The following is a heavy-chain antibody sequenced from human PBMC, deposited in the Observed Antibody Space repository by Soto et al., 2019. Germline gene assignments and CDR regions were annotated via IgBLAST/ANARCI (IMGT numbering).Heavy chain of an antibody. CDR3: AEPRNTGSYPLKLDFVS. CDR2: IGGGGNT. D-gene: IGHD1-26*01. J-gene: IGHJ4*02. Sequence: HPGGSLRLSCAASGVNFCNYAISWVRQAPGKGPEWVSSIGGGGNTFYADSVKGRFTISRDNSKNIVFLQMNTLRADDAAVYYCAEPRNTGSYPLKLDFVSWGQGTLVTVSS. CDR1: GVNFCNYA. V-gene: IGHV3-23*01.